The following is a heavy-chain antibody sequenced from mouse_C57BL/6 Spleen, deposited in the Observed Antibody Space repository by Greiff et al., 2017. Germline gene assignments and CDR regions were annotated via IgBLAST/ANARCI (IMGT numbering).Heavy chain of an antibody. CDR2: IWWDDDK. J-gene: IGHJ4*01. Sequence: QVTLKVSGPGILQPSQTLSLTCSFSGFSLSTFGMGVGWIRQPSGKGLEWLAHIWWDDDKYYNPALKSRLKIPKDTSKNQVFLKIANVDTADTATYDCARTTTVVSHYYAMDYWGQGTSVTVSS. CDR3: ARTTTVVSHYYAMDY. D-gene: IGHD1-1*01. CDR1: GFSLSTFGMG. V-gene: IGHV8-8*01.